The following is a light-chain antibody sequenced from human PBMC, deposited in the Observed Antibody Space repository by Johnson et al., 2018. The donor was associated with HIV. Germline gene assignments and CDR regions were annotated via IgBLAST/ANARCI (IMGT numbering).Light chain of an antibody. CDR3: GTWDSSLMASYV. CDR1: SSNIGNNY. J-gene: IGLJ1*01. Sequence: QSLLTQPPSVSAAPGQKVTISCSGSSSNIGNNYVSWYQQLPGTAPQLLIYENHKRPSGIPDRFSGSKSGTSATLGITGLQTGDESDYYCGTWDSSLMASYVFGTGTKGTVL. CDR2: ENH. V-gene: IGLV1-51*02.